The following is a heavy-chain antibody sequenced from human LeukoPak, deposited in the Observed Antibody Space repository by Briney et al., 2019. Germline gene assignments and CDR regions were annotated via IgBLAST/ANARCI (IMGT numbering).Heavy chain of an antibody. CDR1: GGTFSSYA. D-gene: IGHD4-11*01. J-gene: IGHJ6*02. CDR3: AISTVTDYYYYGMDV. CDR2: IIPILGIA. V-gene: IGHV1-69*04. Sequence: SVKVSCKASGGTFSSYAISWVRQAPGQGLEWMGRIIPILGIANYAQKFRGRVTITADKSTSTAYMELSSLRSEDTAVYYCAISTVTDYYYYGMDVWGQGTTVTVSS.